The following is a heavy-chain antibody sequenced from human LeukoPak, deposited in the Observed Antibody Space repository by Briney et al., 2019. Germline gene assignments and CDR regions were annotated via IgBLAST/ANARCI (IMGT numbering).Heavy chain of an antibody. CDR1: PSSTTRGQY. CDR3: ARDRVDYYDSSGYYWDYYMDV. Sequence: SETLSLTCTVSPSSTTRGQYWGWIRQPPGKGLEWIGSMYHSGTTYYNASLKSRVTISLDTSKTQFSLKLSSVTAADTAVYYCARDRVDYYDSSGYYWDYYMDVWGKGTTVTVSS. J-gene: IGHJ6*03. CDR2: MYHSGTT. V-gene: IGHV4-38-2*02. D-gene: IGHD3-22*01.